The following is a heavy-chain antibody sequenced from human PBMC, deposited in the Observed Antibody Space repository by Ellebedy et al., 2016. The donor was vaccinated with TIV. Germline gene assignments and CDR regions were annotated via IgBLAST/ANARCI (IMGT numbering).Heavy chain of an antibody. D-gene: IGHD3-10*01. Sequence: GGSLRLSXAASGFTFSSYNMNWVRQAPGKGLEWVSSISNSSIYKYYADSVKGRFTISRDNTKNSLFLQMNNLRVEDTAVYYCARDRETDFDYWGQGTLVTVSS. J-gene: IGHJ4*02. V-gene: IGHV3-21*01. CDR3: ARDRETDFDY. CDR2: ISNSSIYK. CDR1: GFTFSSYN.